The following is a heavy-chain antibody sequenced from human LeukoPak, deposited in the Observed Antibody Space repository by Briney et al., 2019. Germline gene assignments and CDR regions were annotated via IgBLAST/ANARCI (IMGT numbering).Heavy chain of an antibody. CDR1: GFTFSSYG. J-gene: IGHJ6*03. CDR3: AKEYDFWSEKSGARYYMDV. D-gene: IGHD3-3*01. Sequence: PGRSLRLSCAASGFTFSSYGMHWVRQAPGKGLEWVAVISYDGSNKYYADSVKGRFTISRDNSKNTLYLQMNSLRAEDTAVYYCAKEYDFWSEKSGARYYMDVWGKGTTVAISS. CDR2: ISYDGSNK. V-gene: IGHV3-30*18.